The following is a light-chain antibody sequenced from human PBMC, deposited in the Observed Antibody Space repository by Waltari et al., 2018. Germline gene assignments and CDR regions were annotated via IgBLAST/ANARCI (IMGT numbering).Light chain of an antibody. CDR2: VNSDGSH. CDR1: SGHSSNV. J-gene: IGLJ3*02. V-gene: IGLV4-69*01. Sequence: QLVLTQSPSASASLGASVKLTCTLSSGHSSNVIAWLQQRPVKGPRYLRKVNSDGSHSKGDAIPDRFSGSGSGADRYLTISNLQSEDEADYFCQTGGHGTWVFGGGTTLTVL. CDR3: QTGGHGTWV.